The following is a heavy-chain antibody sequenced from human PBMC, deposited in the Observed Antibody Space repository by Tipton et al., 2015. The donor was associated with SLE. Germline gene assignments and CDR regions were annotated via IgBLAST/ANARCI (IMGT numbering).Heavy chain of an antibody. D-gene: IGHD3-22*01. CDR3: ARAGYYYDSSGYFLPDY. CDR1: GFTFDDFA. V-gene: IGHV3-9*01. Sequence: SLRLSCAASGFTFDDFAMHWVRQAPGKGLEWVSGISWDSRYIYYADSVKGRFTISRDNAKNSLYLQMNSLRAEDTAVYYCARAGYYYDSSGYFLPDYWGQGTLVTVSS. J-gene: IGHJ4*02. CDR2: ISWDSRYI.